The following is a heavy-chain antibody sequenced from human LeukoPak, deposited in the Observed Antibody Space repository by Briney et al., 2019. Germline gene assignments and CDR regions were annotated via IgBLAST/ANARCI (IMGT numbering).Heavy chain of an antibody. CDR2: ISWNSGSI. Sequence: GGSLRLSCATSGFTFDDYAMHWVRQAPGKGLEWVSGISWNSGSIGYADSVKGRFTISRDNAKNSLYLQMNSLRAEDTALYYCAKAGDPPYWYFDLWGRGTLVTVSS. CDR1: GFTFDDYA. CDR3: AKAGDPPYWYFDL. J-gene: IGHJ2*01. D-gene: IGHD7-27*01. V-gene: IGHV3-9*01.